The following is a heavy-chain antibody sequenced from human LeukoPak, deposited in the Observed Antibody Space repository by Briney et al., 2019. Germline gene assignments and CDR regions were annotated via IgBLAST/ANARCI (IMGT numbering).Heavy chain of an antibody. J-gene: IGHJ5*02. CDR2: ISYDGSNK. D-gene: IGHD4-17*01. CDR1: GFTFSSYA. V-gene: IGHV3-30*04. CDR3: ARDGVYYGEGFGWFDP. Sequence: PGRSLRLSCAASGFTFSSYAMHWVRQAPGKGLEWVAVISYDGSNKYYADSVKGRFTISRDNSKNTLYLQMNSLRAEDTAVYYCARDGVYYGEGFGWFDPWGQGTLVTVSP.